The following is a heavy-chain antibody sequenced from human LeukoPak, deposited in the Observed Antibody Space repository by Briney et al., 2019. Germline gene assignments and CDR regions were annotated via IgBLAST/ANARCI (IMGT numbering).Heavy chain of an antibody. J-gene: IGHJ6*04. CDR1: GFAFSSYA. V-gene: IGHV3-23*01. Sequence: PGGSLRLSCAASGFAFSSYAMSWVRQAPGTGLEWVSAISGSGGATYYADSVKGRFTMSRDNSKNTLYLQMNSLRAEDTAVYYCAKSQAAVPTATQYLDAWGKGTTVTVSS. CDR3: AKSQAAVPTATQYLDA. CDR2: ISGSGGAT. D-gene: IGHD2-2*01.